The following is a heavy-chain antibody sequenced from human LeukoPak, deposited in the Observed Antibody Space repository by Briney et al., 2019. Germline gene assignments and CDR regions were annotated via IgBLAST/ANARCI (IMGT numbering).Heavy chain of an antibody. Sequence: SETLSLTCTVSGGSISSYYWSWIRQPPGKGLEWIGYIYYSGSTNYNPSLKSRVTISVDTSKNQFSLKLSSVTAADTAVYYCAKDFTAMVTFWDYWGQGTLVTVSS. CDR2: IYYSGST. V-gene: IGHV4-59*01. J-gene: IGHJ4*02. D-gene: IGHD5-18*01. CDR1: GGSISSYY. CDR3: AKDFTAMVTFWDY.